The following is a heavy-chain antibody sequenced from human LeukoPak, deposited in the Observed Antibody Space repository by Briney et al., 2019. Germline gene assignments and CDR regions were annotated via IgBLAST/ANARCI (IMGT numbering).Heavy chain of an antibody. Sequence: SETLSLTCAVYGGSFSGYYWSWIRQPPGKGLEWIGEINHSGSTNYNPSLKSRVTISVDTSKNQFSLKLNSVTAADTAVYYCARVRLYDILTGYPRAFEYWGQGTRVTVSS. V-gene: IGHV4-34*01. CDR2: INHSGST. CDR1: GGSFSGYY. CDR3: ARVRLYDILTGYPRAFEY. J-gene: IGHJ4*02. D-gene: IGHD3-9*01.